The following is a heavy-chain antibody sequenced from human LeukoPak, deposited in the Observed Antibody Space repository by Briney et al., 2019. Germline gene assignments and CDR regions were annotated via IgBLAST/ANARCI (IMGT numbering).Heavy chain of an antibody. J-gene: IGHJ4*02. CDR1: GITFSNYW. Sequence: GGSLRLSCAASGITFSNYWMSWVRQAPGKGLEWVAVISYDGSSRYYAESVKGRFTISRDDSKNTLYLQMNRLRADDTAVYYCARDYGVSVYYQPGRNWGQGTLVTVSS. D-gene: IGHD3-22*01. CDR2: ISYDGSSR. CDR3: ARDYGVSVYYQPGRN. V-gene: IGHV3-30*03.